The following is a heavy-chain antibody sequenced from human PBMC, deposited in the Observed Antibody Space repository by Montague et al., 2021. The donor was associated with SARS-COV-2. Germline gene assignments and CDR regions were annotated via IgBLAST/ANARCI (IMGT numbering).Heavy chain of an antibody. J-gene: IGHJ5*02. D-gene: IGHD3-9*01. V-gene: IGHV4-59*05. Sequence: SETLSLTCTVSGGSISSYYWSWIRQPPGKGQEWIGSIYYSGSTXXXPSXXXRVTISVDTSKNQFSLKLSSVTAADTAVYYCARPVSYYDILSSSTNWFDPWGQGTLVTVSS. CDR3: ARPVSYYDILSSSTNWFDP. CDR1: GGSISSYY. CDR2: IYYSGST.